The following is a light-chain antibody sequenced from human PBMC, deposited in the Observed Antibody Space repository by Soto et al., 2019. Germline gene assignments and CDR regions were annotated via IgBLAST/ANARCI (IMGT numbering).Light chain of an antibody. J-gene: IGLJ2*01. CDR3: CSFRNGSTLLV. Sequence: QSVLTQPASVSGSPGQSITISCTGTSDDVGGYNYVSWYQQHPGKAPKLMIFVVNNRPSGVSNRFSGSRSSNTDSLTISGLVAQEEAEANCCSFRNGSTLLVFGGGTKVTVL. V-gene: IGLV2-14*01. CDR1: SDDVGGYNY. CDR2: VVN.